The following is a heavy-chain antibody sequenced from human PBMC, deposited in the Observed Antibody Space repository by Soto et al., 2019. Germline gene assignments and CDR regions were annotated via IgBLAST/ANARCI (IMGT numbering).Heavy chain of an antibody. Sequence: GGSLRLSCAASGFTFSSYAMHWVRQAPGKGLEWVAVISYDGSNKYYADSVKGRFTISRDNSKNTLYLQMNSPRAEDTAVYYCARDRGHDYGVPYFDYWGQGTLVTVSS. V-gene: IGHV3-30-3*01. CDR2: ISYDGSNK. J-gene: IGHJ4*02. CDR3: ARDRGHDYGVPYFDY. CDR1: GFTFSSYA. D-gene: IGHD4-17*01.